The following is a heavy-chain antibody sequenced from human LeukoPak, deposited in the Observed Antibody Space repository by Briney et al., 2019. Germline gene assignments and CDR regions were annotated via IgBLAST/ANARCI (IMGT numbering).Heavy chain of an antibody. V-gene: IGHV3-9*01. CDR2: ISWNSGSI. D-gene: IGHD3-10*01. Sequence: PGGSLRLSCAASGFTFDDYAMHWVRQAPGKGLEWVSGISWNSGSIGYADSVKGRFTISRDNAKDSLYLQMNSLRAEDTALYYCAKGKTHLWFGESELDYWAREPWSPSPQ. J-gene: IGHJ4*02. CDR1: GFTFDDYA. CDR3: AKGKTHLWFGESELDY.